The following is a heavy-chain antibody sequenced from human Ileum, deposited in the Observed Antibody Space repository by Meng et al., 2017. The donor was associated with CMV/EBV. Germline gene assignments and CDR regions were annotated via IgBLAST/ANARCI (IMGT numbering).Heavy chain of an antibody. J-gene: IGHJ4*01. CDR3: TTQLLWFGELYPSR. Sequence: SSFTFSNAWMNWVRQAPGKGLEWVGRIKSDTDGGTTAYAAPVKGRFTISRDDSKNILFLQMSSLKTEDTAMYYCTTQLLWFGELYPSRWGHRTLVTVSS. D-gene: IGHD3-10*01. CDR1: SFTFSNAW. V-gene: IGHV3-15*07. CDR2: IKSDTDGGTT.